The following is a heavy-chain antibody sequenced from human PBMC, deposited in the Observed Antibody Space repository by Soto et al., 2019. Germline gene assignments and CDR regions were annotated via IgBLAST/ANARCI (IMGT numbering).Heavy chain of an antibody. CDR1: GGTFSSYA. V-gene: IGHV1-69*01. J-gene: IGHJ6*02. Sequence: QVQLVQSGAEVKKPGSSVKVSCKASGGTFSSYAISWVRQAPGQGLEWMGGIIPIFGTANYAQKFQGRVTITADESTSTAYMELSSLRSEDTAVYYCATGLNCTNGVCYEAYYYYGMDVWGQGTTVTVSS. CDR3: ATGLNCTNGVCYEAYYYYGMDV. CDR2: IIPIFGTA. D-gene: IGHD2-8*01.